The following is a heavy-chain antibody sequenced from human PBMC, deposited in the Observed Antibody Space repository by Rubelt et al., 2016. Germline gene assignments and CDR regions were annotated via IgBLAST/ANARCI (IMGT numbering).Heavy chain of an antibody. V-gene: IGHV3-23*04. J-gene: IGHJ4*02. D-gene: IGHD2-2*03. CDR1: GFTFSYYS. CDR3: VRQLDLSRRWDY. CDR2: ISGGGGST. Sequence: EVQLVESGGCLVKPGGSLRLSCAASGFTFSYYSMNWVRQAPGKGLEWVSTISGGGGSTYYADSVKGRFTISRDNSKAALYLQMNSLRAEDTAVFYCVRQLDLSRRWDYWGQGTLVTVSS.